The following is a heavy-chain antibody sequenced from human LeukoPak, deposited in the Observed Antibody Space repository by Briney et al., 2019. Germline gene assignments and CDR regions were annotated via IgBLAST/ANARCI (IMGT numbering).Heavy chain of an antibody. J-gene: IGHJ5*02. CDR2: LYYTGTT. V-gene: IGHV4-39*02. Sequence: SETLSLTCTVSGASISSRPYSWGWFRQPPGRGLELIGSLYYTGTTYYNPSLKSRITISVDTSRNHFSLKLTSVTAADTAVYYCARDKLPTMGITGVDPWGQGTLVTVSS. D-gene: IGHD1-20*01. CDR1: GASISSRPYS. CDR3: ARDKLPTMGITGVDP.